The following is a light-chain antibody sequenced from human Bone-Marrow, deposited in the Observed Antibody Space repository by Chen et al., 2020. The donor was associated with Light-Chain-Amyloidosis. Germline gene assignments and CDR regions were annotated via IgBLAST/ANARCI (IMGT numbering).Light chain of an antibody. CDR3: QSADSSGTYEVI. V-gene: IGLV3-25*03. CDR1: DFPTKY. CDR2: RDT. J-gene: IGLJ2*01. Sequence: SHELTHPPSVSVSPGHTARITRSGDDFPTKYAYWYQQKPGHAPVLVIHRDTERPAGISERFSGSSSGTTATLTISGVQAEDEADYHCQSADSSGTYEVIFGGGTKLTVL.